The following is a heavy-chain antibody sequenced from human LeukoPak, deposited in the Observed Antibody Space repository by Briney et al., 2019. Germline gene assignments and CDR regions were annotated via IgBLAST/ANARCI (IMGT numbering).Heavy chain of an antibody. Sequence: PGGSLRLSCGASGFDFSNNGMPWVRQAPGKGLEWVAFIRYDAANKYYADSVKGRFTISRDNSKNTLYLQMDSLRSEDTAIYHCAKDIAVSDSYFDYWGQGTLVTVSS. V-gene: IGHV3-30*02. CDR3: AKDIAVSDSYFDY. CDR2: IRYDAANK. CDR1: GFDFSNNG. J-gene: IGHJ4*02. D-gene: IGHD6-19*01.